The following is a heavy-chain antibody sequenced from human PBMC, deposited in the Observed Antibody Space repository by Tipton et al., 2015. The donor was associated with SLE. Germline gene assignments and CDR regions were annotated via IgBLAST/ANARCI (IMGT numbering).Heavy chain of an antibody. CDR1: GGTFSSYA. D-gene: IGHD6-13*01. V-gene: IGHV1-69*06. CDR3: ARDRAAGARGHFDY. CDR2: IIPIFGTA. Sequence: QVQLVQSGAEVKKPGSSVKVSCKASGGTFSSYAISWVRQAPGQGLEWMGGIIPIFGTANYAQKFQGRVTIIADKSTSTAYMELSSLRSEDTAVYYCARDRAAGARGHFDYWGQGTLVTVSS. J-gene: IGHJ4*02.